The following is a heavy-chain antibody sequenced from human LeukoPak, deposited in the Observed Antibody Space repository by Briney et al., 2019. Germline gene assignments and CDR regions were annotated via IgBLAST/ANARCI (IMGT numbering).Heavy chain of an antibody. CDR3: ARGANYDFWSPFDY. Sequence: PGGSLRLSSAASGFTFSSYAMHGVREALGKGLEWVTGISYDGSNKYYADSVKGRFTISRDNSKNTLYLQMNSLRAEDTAVYYCARGANYDFWSPFDYWGQGTLVAVSS. D-gene: IGHD3-3*01. CDR1: GFTFSSYA. V-gene: IGHV3-30-3*01. J-gene: IGHJ4*02. CDR2: ISYDGSNK.